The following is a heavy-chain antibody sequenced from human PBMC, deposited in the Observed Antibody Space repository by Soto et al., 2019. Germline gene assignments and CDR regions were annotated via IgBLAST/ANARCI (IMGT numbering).Heavy chain of an antibody. CDR3: AKDFWARIAVAGTAGFDY. D-gene: IGHD6-19*01. CDR1: GFTFSSYA. J-gene: IGHJ4*02. V-gene: IGHV3-23*01. Sequence: GGSLRLSCAASGFTFSSYAMSWVRQAPGKGLEWVSAISGSGGSTYYADSVKGRFTISRDNSKNTQYLQMNSLRAEDTAVYYCAKDFWARIAVAGTAGFDYWGQGTLVTVSS. CDR2: ISGSGGST.